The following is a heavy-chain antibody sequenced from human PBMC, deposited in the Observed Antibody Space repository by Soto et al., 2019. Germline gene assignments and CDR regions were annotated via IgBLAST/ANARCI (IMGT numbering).Heavy chain of an antibody. J-gene: IGHJ4*02. D-gene: IGHD3-3*01. CDR3: AKGSFFGVVIIYFDY. V-gene: IGHV3-23*01. CDR1: GFTFSSYA. CDR2: ISGSGGSA. Sequence: GGSLRLFCAASGFTFSSYAMSWVRQAPGKGLEWVSAISGSGGSAYYADSVKGRFTISRDNSKNTLYLQMNSLRAEDTAVYYCAKGSFFGVVIIYFDYWGQGTLVTVSS.